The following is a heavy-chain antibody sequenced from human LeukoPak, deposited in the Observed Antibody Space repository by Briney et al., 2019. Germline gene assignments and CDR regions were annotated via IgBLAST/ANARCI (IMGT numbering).Heavy chain of an antibody. CDR2: FDPEDGET. CDR1: GYTLTELS. D-gene: IGHD6-25*01. Sequence: GASVNVSCKVSGYTLTELSMHWVRQAPGKGLEWMGGFDPEDGETIYAQNFQGRVTMTEDTSTDTAYMELNNLTSEDTAVYYCVRFAAGPDPYYPWGQGTLVTVSS. J-gene: IGHJ5*02. V-gene: IGHV1-24*01. CDR3: VRFAAGPDPYYP.